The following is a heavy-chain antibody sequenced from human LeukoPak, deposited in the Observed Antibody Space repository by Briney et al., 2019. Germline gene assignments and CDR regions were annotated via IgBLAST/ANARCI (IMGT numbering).Heavy chain of an antibody. CDR2: ISGSGGGT. J-gene: IGHJ6*02. V-gene: IGHV3-23*01. Sequence: GGSLRLPCAASRFTFSSYAMTWVRQAPGKGLEWVSAISGSGGGTYYADSVRGRFTISRDNSKNMLYLQMNSLRAEDTAVYYCAKDRGDYVHYYYAMDVWGQGTTVIVSS. CDR3: AKDRGDYVHYYYAMDV. CDR1: RFTFSSYA. D-gene: IGHD4-17*01.